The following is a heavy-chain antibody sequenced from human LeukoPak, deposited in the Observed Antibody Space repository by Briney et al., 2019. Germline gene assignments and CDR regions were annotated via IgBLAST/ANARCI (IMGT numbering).Heavy chain of an antibody. CDR1: GFNFDDYA. Sequence: GGSLRLSCAASGFNFDDYAMHWVRQAPGKGLEWVSLISGVGGRTYYADSVKGRFTISRENSKNSLYLQMNSLRTEDTALYYCAKDAVYGGNSVYYYYYYMDVWGKGTTVTVSS. J-gene: IGHJ6*03. CDR3: AKDAVYGGNSVYYYYYYMDV. D-gene: IGHD4-23*01. CDR2: ISGVGGRT. V-gene: IGHV3-43*02.